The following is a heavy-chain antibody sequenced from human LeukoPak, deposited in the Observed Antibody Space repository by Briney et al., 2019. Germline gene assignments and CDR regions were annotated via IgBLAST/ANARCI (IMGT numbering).Heavy chain of an antibody. CDR2: ISASGSAT. Sequence: PGGSLRLSCAASGFIFSNYGMNWVRQAPGKGLEWVAAISASGSATSYADSVRGRFTISRDNSKNTLYLQMNSLRAEDTAVYYCAKGGIFGVVVSPFDPWGQGTLVTVSS. V-gene: IGHV3-23*01. J-gene: IGHJ5*02. CDR3: AKGGIFGVVVSPFDP. CDR1: GFIFSNYG. D-gene: IGHD3-3*01.